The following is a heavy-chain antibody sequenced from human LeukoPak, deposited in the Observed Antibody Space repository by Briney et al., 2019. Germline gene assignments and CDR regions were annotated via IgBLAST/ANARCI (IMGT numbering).Heavy chain of an antibody. CDR2: IIPIFGTA. CDR1: GGTFSSYA. V-gene: IGHV1-69*13. Sequence: SVKVSCKASGGTFSSYAISWVRQAPGQGLEWMGGIIPIFGTANYAQKFQGRVTITADESTSTAYMELSSLRSEDTAVYYCARDLSFYGSENYYFDYWGQGTRVTVSS. D-gene: IGHD3-10*01. CDR3: ARDLSFYGSENYYFDY. J-gene: IGHJ4*02.